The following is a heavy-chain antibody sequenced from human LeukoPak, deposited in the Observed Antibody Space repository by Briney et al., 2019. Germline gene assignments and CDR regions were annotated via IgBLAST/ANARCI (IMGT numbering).Heavy chain of an antibody. CDR1: GGSFSGYY. CDR2: INHSGST. CDR3: ARKVVDYYDSSGYLDY. D-gene: IGHD3-22*01. V-gene: IGHV4-34*01. Sequence: SSETLSLTCAVYGGSFSGYYWSWIRQPPGKGLEWIGEINHSGSTNYNPSLKSRVTISVDTSKNQFSLKLSSVTAADTAVYYCARKVVDYYDSSGYLDYWGQGTLVTVSS. J-gene: IGHJ4*02.